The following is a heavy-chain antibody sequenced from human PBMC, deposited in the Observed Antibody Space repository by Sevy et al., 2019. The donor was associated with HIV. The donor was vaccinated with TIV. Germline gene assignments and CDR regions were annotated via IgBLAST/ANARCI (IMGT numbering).Heavy chain of an antibody. CDR3: ATLDFWSDYPLYGMDV. V-gene: IGHV1-24*01. CDR1: GYTLSKLS. Sequence: GSVKVSCMVSGYTLSKLSMHWVRQAPGKGPEWMGGFDPEDGETIYAQKFQGRVTMTEDTSTDTAYMELSSLRSEDTAVYYCATLDFWSDYPLYGMDVWGQGTTVTVSS. D-gene: IGHD3-3*01. J-gene: IGHJ6*02. CDR2: FDPEDGET.